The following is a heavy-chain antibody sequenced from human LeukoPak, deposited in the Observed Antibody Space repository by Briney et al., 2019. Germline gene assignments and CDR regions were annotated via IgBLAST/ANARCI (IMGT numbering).Heavy chain of an antibody. J-gene: IGHJ4*02. D-gene: IGHD3-10*01. Sequence: PGGSLRLSCAASGFTVSSNYMSWVRQAPGKGLEWVSAISGSGGSTYYADSVKGRFTISRDNSKNTLYLQMNSLRAEDTAVYYCAKDLEYYGSGTLSLDYWGQGTLVTVSS. CDR2: ISGSGGST. CDR1: GFTVSSNY. CDR3: AKDLEYYGSGTLSLDY. V-gene: IGHV3-23*01.